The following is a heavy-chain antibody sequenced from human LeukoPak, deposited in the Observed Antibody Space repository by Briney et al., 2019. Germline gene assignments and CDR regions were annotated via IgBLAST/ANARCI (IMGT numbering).Heavy chain of an antibody. CDR3: ARGPYCGSDCYFDY. J-gene: IGHJ4*02. Sequence: LXWXXRISTSGSTNYNPSLKSRVTMSVDTSKNQFSLKLSSVTAADTAVYYCARGPYCGSDCYFDYWGQGTLVTVSS. D-gene: IGHD2-21*02. CDR2: ISTSGST. V-gene: IGHV4-4*07.